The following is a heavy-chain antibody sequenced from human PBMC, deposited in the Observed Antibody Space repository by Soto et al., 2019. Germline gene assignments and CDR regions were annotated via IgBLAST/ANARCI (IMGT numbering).Heavy chain of an antibody. D-gene: IGHD3-3*02. CDR3: ARGHGPFLVGY. Sequence: SETLSLTCTVSGGSMSNSYWSWIRQPPGKGLEYIGYIYYSGSTNYNPSFWSRVTISIDTSKNQFSLKLNSVSAADTAVYYCARGHGPFLVGYWGLGPLVTVSS. CDR2: IYYSGST. V-gene: IGHV4-59*01. J-gene: IGHJ4*02. CDR1: GGSMSNSY.